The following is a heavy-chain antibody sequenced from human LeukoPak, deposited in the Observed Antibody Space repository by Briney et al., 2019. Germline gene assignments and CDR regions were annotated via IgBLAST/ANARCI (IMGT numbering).Heavy chain of an antibody. CDR2: IYHSGST. V-gene: IGHV4-30-2*01. D-gene: IGHD3-3*01. CDR1: GGSISSGGYY. CDR3: ARDPSGITIFGVARQDAFDI. J-gene: IGHJ3*02. Sequence: PSETLSLTCTVSGGSISSGGYYWSWIRQPPGKGLEWIGYIYHSGSTYYNPSLKSRVTISVDRSKNQFSLKLSSVTAADTAVYYCARDPSGITIFGVARQDAFDIWGQGTMVTVSS.